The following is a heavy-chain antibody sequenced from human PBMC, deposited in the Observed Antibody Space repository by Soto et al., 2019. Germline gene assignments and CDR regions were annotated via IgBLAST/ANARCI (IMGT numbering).Heavy chain of an antibody. CDR1: CGSFSGYY. CDR2: INHSGST. D-gene: IGHD5-12*01. V-gene: IGHV4-34*01. J-gene: IGHJ4*02. Sequence: SETLSLTCAFYCGSFSGYYWSWIRQPPGKGLEWIGEINHSGSTNYNPSLKSRVTISVDTSKNQFSLKLSSVTAADTAVYYCARSKWLRFSTGAYFDYWGQGTLVTVSS. CDR3: ARSKWLRFSTGAYFDY.